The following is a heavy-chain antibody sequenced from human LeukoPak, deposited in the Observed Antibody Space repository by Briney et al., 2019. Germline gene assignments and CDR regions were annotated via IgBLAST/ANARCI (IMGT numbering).Heavy chain of an antibody. D-gene: IGHD5-18*01. V-gene: IGHV1-18*01. CDR2: IISYIAHT. J-gene: IGHJ4*02. CDR1: AYTLSSYG. CDR3: ARDHDGAAMVEPFDF. Sequence: ASPWVSCNGSAYTLSSYGSSWLLPGPSPGFLRMEWIISYIAHTNSAQNLQGRVTMTTDTSTSTAYMELRSLRSDDTAVYYCARDHDGAAMVEPFDFWGQGTLVTVSS.